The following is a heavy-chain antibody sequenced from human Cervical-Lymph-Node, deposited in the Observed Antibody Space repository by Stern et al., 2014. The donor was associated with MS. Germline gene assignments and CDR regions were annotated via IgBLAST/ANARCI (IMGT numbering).Heavy chain of an antibody. J-gene: IGHJ4*02. CDR3: ASAYSSSHYYFDY. CDR2: IWYDGSNP. Sequence: VQLEESGGGVVQPGRSLRLSCAASGFSFSRYAMHWVRQAPGKGLEWVALIWYDGSNPYYAASVPSRFTISRDNFKNTLYLQMNSLRAEDTAVYYCASAYSSSHYYFDYWGQGTLVTVSS. CDR1: GFSFSRYA. V-gene: IGHV3-33*01. D-gene: IGHD6-13*01.